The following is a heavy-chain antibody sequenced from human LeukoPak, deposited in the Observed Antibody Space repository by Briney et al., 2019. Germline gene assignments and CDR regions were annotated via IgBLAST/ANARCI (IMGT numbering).Heavy chain of an antibody. Sequence: SETLSLTCTVSGGSISSYYWSWIRQPPGKGLEWVGYRYYTGSTKYNPSLKSRVTISVDTSKNQFSLKLSSVTAADTAVYYCARHGLSGYQYDFYRGLDVWGQGTTVTVS. CDR1: GGSISSYY. D-gene: IGHD3-22*01. CDR3: ARHGLSGYQYDFYRGLDV. V-gene: IGHV4-59*08. CDR2: RYYTGST. J-gene: IGHJ6*02.